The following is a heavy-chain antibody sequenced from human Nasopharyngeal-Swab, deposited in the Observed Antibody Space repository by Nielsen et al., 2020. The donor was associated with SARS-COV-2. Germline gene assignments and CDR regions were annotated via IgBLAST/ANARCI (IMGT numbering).Heavy chain of an antibody. V-gene: IGHV1-69*13. CDR1: GGTFSSYA. Sequence: SVKVSCKASGGTFSSYAISWVRQAPGQGLEWMGGIFPIFGTSNYAQKFQGRVTITADESTSTAYMELSSLRSENTAVYYCARDLYGSGSYNFGAFDIWGQGTMVTVSS. CDR3: ARDLYGSGSYNFGAFDI. CDR2: IFPIFGTS. J-gene: IGHJ3*02. D-gene: IGHD3-10*01.